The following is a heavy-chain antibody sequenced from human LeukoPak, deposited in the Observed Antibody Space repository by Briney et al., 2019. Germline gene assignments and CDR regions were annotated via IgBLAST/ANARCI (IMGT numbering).Heavy chain of an antibody. CDR3: AXDXGIXAAGTSYFQH. J-gene: IGHJ1*01. CDR1: GFTFSSYG. V-gene: IGHV3-30*02. Sequence: SGGSLRLSCAASGFTFSSYGMHWVRQAPGKGLEWVAFIRYDGSNKYYADSVKGRLTISRDNSKNTLYLQMNSLRAEDTDVYYCAXDXGIXAAGTSYFQHWGQGTLVTVSS. D-gene: IGHD6-13*01. CDR2: IRYDGSNK.